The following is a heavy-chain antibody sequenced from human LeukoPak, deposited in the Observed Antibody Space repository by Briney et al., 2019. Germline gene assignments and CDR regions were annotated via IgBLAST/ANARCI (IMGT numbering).Heavy chain of an antibody. J-gene: IGHJ4*02. CDR1: GYTFTNYY. CDR3: ARGEGFSSSWYEGFDY. CDR2: INPSDGST. Sequence: ASVKVSCKASGYTFTNYYIHWVRQAPGQGLEWMGIINPSDGSTSFAQKFQGRVTMTRDTSTSTIYMELSSLRSEDTAVYYCARGEGFSSSWYEGFDYWGQGTLVTASS. V-gene: IGHV1-46*01. D-gene: IGHD6-13*01.